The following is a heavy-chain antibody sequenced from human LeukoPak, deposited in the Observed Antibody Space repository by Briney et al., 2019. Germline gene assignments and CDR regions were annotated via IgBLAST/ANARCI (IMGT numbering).Heavy chain of an antibody. CDR3: ARYYYDSSGYPDDAFDI. CDR1: GYTFTGYY. Sequence: ASVKVSCKASGYTFTGYYMHWVRQAPGQGLEWMGWISAYNGNTNYAQKLQGRVTMTTDTSTSTAYMELRSLRSDDTAVYYCARYYYDSSGYPDDAFDIWGQGTMVTVSS. V-gene: IGHV1-18*04. D-gene: IGHD3-22*01. CDR2: ISAYNGNT. J-gene: IGHJ3*02.